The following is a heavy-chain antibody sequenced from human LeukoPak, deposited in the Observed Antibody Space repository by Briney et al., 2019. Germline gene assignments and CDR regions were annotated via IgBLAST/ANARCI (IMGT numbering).Heavy chain of an antibody. J-gene: IGHJ4*02. V-gene: IGHV3-7*01. D-gene: IGHD1-26*01. CDR2: IKQDGSET. Sequence: GGPLRLSCAASGFTFSSYWMSWVRQARGRGREWVANIKQDGSETYYVDSVKGRFTIPRDNAKNSLYLQMNSLRAEDAAVYYCARGPEEWELLGPFDYWGQGTLVTVSS. CDR1: GFTFSSYW. CDR3: ARGPEEWELLGPFDY.